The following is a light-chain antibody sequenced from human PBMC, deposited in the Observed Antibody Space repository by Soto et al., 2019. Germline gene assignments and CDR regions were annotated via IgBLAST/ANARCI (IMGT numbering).Light chain of an antibody. CDR1: QSVLYSSNNKNY. J-gene: IGKJ1*01. V-gene: IGKV4-1*01. CDR2: WAS. CDR3: QQYYSSLWT. Sequence: DIVMTQSPDSLAVSLGERATIKCKSSQSVLYSSNNKNYLAWYQRRPGQPPKLIISWASTRESGVPDRFSGSGSVTDFTLTISSLQTEDVAVYYCQQYYSSLWTFGQGTKVEIK.